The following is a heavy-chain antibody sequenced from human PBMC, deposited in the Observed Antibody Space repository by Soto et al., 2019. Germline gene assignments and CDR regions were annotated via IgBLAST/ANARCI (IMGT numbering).Heavy chain of an antibody. D-gene: IGHD6-6*01. CDR2: IYYSGST. CDR3: ARVWSSRAVRAFDH. Sequence: QVQLQESGPGLVKPSQTLSLTCTVSGGSISSGDYYWSWIRQPPGKVLEWIGYIYYSGSTYYNPSLIRRVTISLVTTKNHHSLQLLCAVTADDAVYYCARVWSSRAVRAFDHWGQGTLVTVSS. V-gene: IGHV4-30-4*08. J-gene: IGHJ4*02. CDR1: GGSISSGDYY.